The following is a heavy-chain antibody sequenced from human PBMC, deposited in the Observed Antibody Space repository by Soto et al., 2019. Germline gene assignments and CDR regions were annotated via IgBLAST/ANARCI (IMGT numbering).Heavy chain of an antibody. V-gene: IGHV3-33*08. CDR2: IWYDGSNK. Sequence: QVQLVESGGGVIQPGRSLRLSCAASGSTLRLHAMHWVRQAPGKGLEWVAQIWYDGSNKYYTDSVKGRFTVSRDDFKNTVFLQMDSLRAEDTAVYYCARDGQQQTPYALDVWGQGTTVIVSS. J-gene: IGHJ6*02. CDR3: ARDGQQQTPYALDV. D-gene: IGHD6-13*01. CDR1: GSTLRLHA.